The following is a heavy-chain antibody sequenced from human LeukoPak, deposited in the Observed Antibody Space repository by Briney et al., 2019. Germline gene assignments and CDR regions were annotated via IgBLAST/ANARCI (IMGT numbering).Heavy chain of an antibody. D-gene: IGHD3-9*01. CDR2: IYYSGSS. J-gene: IGHJ6*03. Sequence: SETLSLTCSVSGDSISSYYWNWVRQAPGKGLEWIGYIYYSGSSNYNPSLQSRLTISLDTSKNEFSLKLTSVTAPHTAVYYCARVTYDILTGRHPRQHSYYYMDVWGKGTTVTVS. CDR3: ARVTYDILTGRHPRQHSYYYMDV. V-gene: IGHV4-59*01. CDR1: GDSISSYY.